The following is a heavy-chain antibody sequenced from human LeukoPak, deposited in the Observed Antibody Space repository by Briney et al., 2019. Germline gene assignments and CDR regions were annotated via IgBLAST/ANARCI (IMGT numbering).Heavy chain of an antibody. Sequence: SETLSLTCTVSGGSISSYYWSWIRQPAGKGLEWIGRIYTSGSTNYNPSLKSRVTMSVDTSKNQFSLKLSSVTAADTAVYYCARGSSGSYYYYYYYMDVWGKGTTVTVSS. D-gene: IGHD3-10*01. CDR2: IYTSGST. CDR3: ARGSSGSYYYYYYYMDV. CDR1: GGSISSYY. J-gene: IGHJ6*03. V-gene: IGHV4-4*07.